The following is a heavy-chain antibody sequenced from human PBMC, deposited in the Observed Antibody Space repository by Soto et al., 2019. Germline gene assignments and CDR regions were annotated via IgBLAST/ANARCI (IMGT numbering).Heavy chain of an antibody. J-gene: IGHJ5*02. Sequence: PSETLSLTCTVSGGSISSYYLSWIRQPPGKGLEWIGYIYYSGSTNYNPSLKSRVTISVDTSKNQFSLKLSSVTAADTAVYYCARALWFGETPVTVHRGDIWFDPWGQGTLVTVSS. CDR1: GGSISSYY. D-gene: IGHD3-10*01. V-gene: IGHV4-59*01. CDR3: ARALWFGETPVTVHRGDIWFDP. CDR2: IYYSGST.